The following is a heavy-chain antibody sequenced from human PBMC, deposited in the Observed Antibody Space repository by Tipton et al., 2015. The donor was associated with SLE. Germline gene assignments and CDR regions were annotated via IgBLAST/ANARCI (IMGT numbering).Heavy chain of an antibody. CDR3: AKVGDYYDSSGYYYFDY. D-gene: IGHD3-22*01. Sequence: SLRLSCAASGFTFSSYAMSWVRQAPGKGLEWASAISGSGGSTYYADSVKGRFTISRDNSKNTLYLQMNSLRAEDTAVYYCAKVGDYYDSSGYYYFDYWGQGTLVTVSS. CDR2: ISGSGGST. CDR1: GFTFSSYA. J-gene: IGHJ4*02. V-gene: IGHV3-23*01.